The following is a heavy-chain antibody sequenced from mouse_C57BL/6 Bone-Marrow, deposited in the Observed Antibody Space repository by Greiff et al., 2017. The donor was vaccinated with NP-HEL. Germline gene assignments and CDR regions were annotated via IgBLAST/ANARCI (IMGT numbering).Heavy chain of an antibody. D-gene: IGHD2-4*01. Sequence: QVQLKQPGAELVKPGASVKLSCKASGYTFTSYWMHWVKQRPGQGLEWIGMIHPNSGSTNYNEKFKSKATLTVDKSSSTAYMQLSSLTSEDSAVYDCARRLRLAWFAYWGQGTLVTVSA. J-gene: IGHJ3*01. CDR2: IHPNSGST. CDR3: ARRLRLAWFAY. CDR1: GYTFTSYW. V-gene: IGHV1-64*01.